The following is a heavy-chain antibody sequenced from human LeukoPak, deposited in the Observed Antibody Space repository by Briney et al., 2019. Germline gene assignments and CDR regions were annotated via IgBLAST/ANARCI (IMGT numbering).Heavy chain of an antibody. CDR2: ISSSSSTI. CDR1: GFTFSSYS. Sequence: GGSLRLSCAASGFTFSSYSMNWVRQAPGKGLEWVAYISSSSSTIYYADSVKGRFTISRDNAKNSLYLQMNSLRDEDTAVYYCARLAGYYDILTGYYVSEYFQHWGQGTLVTVSS. D-gene: IGHD3-9*01. V-gene: IGHV3-48*02. J-gene: IGHJ1*01. CDR3: ARLAGYYDILTGYYVSEYFQH.